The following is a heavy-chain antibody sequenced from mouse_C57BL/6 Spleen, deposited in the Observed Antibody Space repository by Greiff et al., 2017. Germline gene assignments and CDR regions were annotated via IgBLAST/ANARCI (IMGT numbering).Heavy chain of an antibody. J-gene: IGHJ4*01. CDR2: IDPTSGGT. Sequence: VQLQQPGAELVKPGASVKLSCTASGYTFTSYWMHWVKQRPGRGLGWIGRIDPTSGGTKYTEKFQSKATLTADTPSSTAYLQLSSLTSEDSAVYYCAIGIFITTVGAPRDYWGQGTSVTVSS. CDR1: GYTFTSYW. CDR3: AIGIFITTVGAPRDY. V-gene: IGHV1-72*01. D-gene: IGHD1-1*01.